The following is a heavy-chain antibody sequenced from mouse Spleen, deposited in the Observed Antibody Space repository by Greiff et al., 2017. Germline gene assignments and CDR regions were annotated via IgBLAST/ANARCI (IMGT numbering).Heavy chain of an antibody. CDR1: GYTFTSYW. D-gene: IGHD2-4*01. CDR3: ARIDYDGGYAMDY. CDR2: IYPGSGST. J-gene: IGHJ4*01. Sequence: VQLQQPGAELVKPGASVKMSCKASGYTFTSYWITWVKQRPGQGLEWIGDIYPGSGSTNYNEKFKSKATLTVDTSSSTAYMQLSSLTSEDSAVYYCARIDYDGGYAMDYWGQGTSVTVSS. V-gene: IGHV1-55*01.